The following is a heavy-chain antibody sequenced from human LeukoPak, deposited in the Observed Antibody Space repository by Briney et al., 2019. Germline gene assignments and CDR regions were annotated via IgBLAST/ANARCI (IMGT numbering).Heavy chain of an antibody. D-gene: IGHD1-1*01. V-gene: IGHV3-23*01. CDR1: GFTFTDYA. J-gene: IGHJ3*02. CDR3: TRGYKYAFDI. Sequence: LAGGSLRLSCAASGFTFTDYAMSWVRQAPGKGLEWVSSISANGGNTICADSVKGRFTISRDTSKYTLFLQMNSLRAEDTAVYYCTRGYKYAFDIWGQGTMVTVSS. CDR2: ISANGGNT.